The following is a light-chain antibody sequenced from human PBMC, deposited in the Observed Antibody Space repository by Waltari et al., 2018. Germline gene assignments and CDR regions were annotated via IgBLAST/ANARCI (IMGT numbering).Light chain of an antibody. CDR1: NIERRG. CDR2: DDS. CDR3: QVWDSTINFRV. V-gene: IGLV3-21*02. J-gene: IGLJ3*02. Sequence: SYVLTQPPSVSVAPGQTAKITCGGNNIERRGVHWYQQMPGQAPVLVVYDDSDRPSGIPEGFSGSHAGNTATLTSSRVEAGDEADYYCQVWDSTINFRVFGGGTKLTVL.